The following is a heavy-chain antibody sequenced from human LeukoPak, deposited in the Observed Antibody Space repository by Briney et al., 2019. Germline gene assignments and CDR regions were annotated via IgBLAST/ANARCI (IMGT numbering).Heavy chain of an antibody. Sequence: ASVKVSCKVSGYTLTELSMHWVRQAPGKGLEWMGGFDPEDGETIYAQKFQGRVTMTRNTSISTAYMELSSLRSEDTAVYYCARGGGITPTDYWGQGTLVTVSS. V-gene: IGHV1-24*01. CDR1: GYTLTELS. D-gene: IGHD1-7*01. J-gene: IGHJ4*02. CDR2: FDPEDGET. CDR3: ARGGGITPTDY.